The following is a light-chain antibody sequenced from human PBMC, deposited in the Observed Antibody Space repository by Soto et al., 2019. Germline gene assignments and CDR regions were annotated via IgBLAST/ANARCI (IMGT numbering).Light chain of an antibody. J-gene: IGKJ4*01. CDR2: ATS. CDR3: QKYNSALLT. V-gene: IGKV1-27*01. CDR1: QGIAPY. Sequence: DVQITQSPSSLSAFVGDRVTITCRASQGIAPYLAWFQQQPGKVPNLLIYATSTLQSVVPSRFSGSGSGTDYTLNINSLQPEDVGTYYCQKYNSALLTFGGGTKVEIK.